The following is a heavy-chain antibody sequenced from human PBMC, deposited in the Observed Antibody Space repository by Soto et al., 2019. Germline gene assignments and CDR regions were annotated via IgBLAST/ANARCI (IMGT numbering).Heavy chain of an antibody. J-gene: IGHJ6*03. CDR1: GFTFSSYW. V-gene: IGHV3-74*01. D-gene: IGHD3-22*01. CDR3: ARGAAGYYYMDA. CDR2: LYTDGSRT. Sequence: EVQLVESGGGLVQPGGSLRLSCAASGFTFSSYWMHWVRQVPGKGLVWVSRLYTDGSRTSYADSVKGRFTISRDNAKNTLYLQMNSLRAEDTAVYYCARGAAGYYYMDAWGKGTTVTVSS.